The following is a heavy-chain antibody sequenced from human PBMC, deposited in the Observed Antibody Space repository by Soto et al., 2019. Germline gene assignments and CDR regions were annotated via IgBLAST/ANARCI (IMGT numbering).Heavy chain of an antibody. V-gene: IGHV3-11*05. CDR3: AGECSGGRCYFQLDS. CDR1: GFTFSDYY. J-gene: IGHJ4*02. D-gene: IGHD2-15*01. Sequence: QVQLVESGGGLVKPGGSLRLSCEASGFTFSDYYMSWIRQAPGKGLEWISYISESSTYTNYADSVKGRFTISRDNAKNSLYLQMKSLRAEDTAVYYCAGECSGGRCYFQLDSWGQGTLVTVSS. CDR2: ISESSTYT.